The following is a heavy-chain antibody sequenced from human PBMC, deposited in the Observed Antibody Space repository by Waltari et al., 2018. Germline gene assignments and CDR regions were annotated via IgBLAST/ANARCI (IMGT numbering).Heavy chain of an antibody. D-gene: IGHD3-3*01. CDR3: ARDWEWLLAFDY. CDR1: GFTFRSYA. V-gene: IGHV3-30-3*01. CDR2: ISYDGSNK. Sequence: QVQLVESGGGVVQPGRSLRLSCAASGFTFRSYAMHWVRQAPGKGLEWVAVISYDGSNKYYADSVKGRFTISRDNSKNTLYLQMNSLRAEDTAVYYCARDWEWLLAFDYWGQGTLVTVSS. J-gene: IGHJ4*02.